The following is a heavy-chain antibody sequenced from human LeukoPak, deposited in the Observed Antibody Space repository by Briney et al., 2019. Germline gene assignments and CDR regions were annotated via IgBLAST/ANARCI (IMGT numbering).Heavy chain of an antibody. D-gene: IGHD6-19*01. CDR2: INHSGST. J-gene: IGHJ4*02. CDR3: ARSPAIAVEGTNFDY. V-gene: IGHV4-34*01. CDR1: GGSFSGYC. Sequence: PSETLSLTCAVYGGSFSGYCWSWIRQPPGKGLEWIGEINHSGSTNYNPSLKSRVTISVDTSKNQFSLKLSSVTAADTAVYYCARSPAIAVEGTNFDYWGQGTLVTVSS.